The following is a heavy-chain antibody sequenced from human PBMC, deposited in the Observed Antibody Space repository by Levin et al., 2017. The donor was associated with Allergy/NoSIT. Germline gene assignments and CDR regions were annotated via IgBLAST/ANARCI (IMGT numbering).Heavy chain of an antibody. CDR2: IGTAGDT. D-gene: IGHD3-10*01. Sequence: LSLTCAASGFTFSSYDMHWVRQATGKGLEWVSAIGTAGDTYYPGSVKGRFTISRENAKNSLYLQMNSLRAGDTAVYYCARDRRGRYYYYYGMDVWGQGTTVTVSS. CDR1: GFTFSSYD. J-gene: IGHJ6*02. V-gene: IGHV3-13*01. CDR3: ARDRRGRYYYYYGMDV.